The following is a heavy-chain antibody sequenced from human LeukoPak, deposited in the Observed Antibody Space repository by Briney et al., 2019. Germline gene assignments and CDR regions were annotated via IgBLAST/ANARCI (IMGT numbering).Heavy chain of an antibody. CDR2: INPSGGST. D-gene: IGHD5-12*01. J-gene: IGHJ4*02. CDR1: GGTFSSYA. CDR3: ARVGRRWLQGSYFDY. Sequence: GASVKVSCKASGGTFSSYAISWVRQAPGQGLEWMGIINPSGGSTSYAQKFQGRVTMTRDTSTSTVYMELSSLRSEDTAVYYCARVGRRWLQGSYFDYWGQGTLVTVSS. V-gene: IGHV1-46*01.